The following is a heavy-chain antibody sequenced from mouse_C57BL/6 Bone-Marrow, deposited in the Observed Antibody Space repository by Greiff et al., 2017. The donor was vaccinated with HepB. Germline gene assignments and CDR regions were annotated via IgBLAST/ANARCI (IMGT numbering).Heavy chain of an antibody. CDR3: TTATTVVADWYFDV. J-gene: IGHJ1*03. CDR1: GFNIKDYY. Sequence: VQLQQSGAELVRPGASVKLSCTASGFNIKDYYMHWVKQRPEQGLEWIGRIDPEDGDTAYAPKFQGKATMTADTSSNTAYLQLSSLTSEDTAVYYCTTATTVVADWYFDVWGTGTTVTVSS. V-gene: IGHV14-1*01. CDR2: IDPEDGDT. D-gene: IGHD1-1*01.